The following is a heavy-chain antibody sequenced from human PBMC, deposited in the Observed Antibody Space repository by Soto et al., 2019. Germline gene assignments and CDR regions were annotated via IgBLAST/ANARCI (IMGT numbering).Heavy chain of an antibody. CDR3: ASHIGGYFDY. Sequence: QVQLQESGPGLVKPSETLSLTCTVSGGSISSYYWSWIRQPPGKGLEWIGYIYYNGFTNYTPSLRTRVTISVDTSKNQFSLKLRSVTAADTAVYYCASHIGGYFDYWGQGTLVTVSS. J-gene: IGHJ4*02. CDR2: IYYNGFT. CDR1: GGSISSYY. V-gene: IGHV4-59*01. D-gene: IGHD3-16*01.